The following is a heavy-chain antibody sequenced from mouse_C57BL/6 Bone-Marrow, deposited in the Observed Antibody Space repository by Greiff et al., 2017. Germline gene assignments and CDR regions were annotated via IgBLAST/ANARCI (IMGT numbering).Heavy chain of an antibody. CDR2: IYPRSGNT. D-gene: IGHD1-1*01. CDR1: GYTFTSYG. Sequence: LQESGAELARPGASVKLSCKASGYTFTSYGISWVKQRTGQGLEWIGEIYPRSGNTYYNEKFKGKATLTADKSSSTAYMELRSLTSEDSAVYFCAGCYPWFAYWGQGTLVTVSA. CDR3: AGCYPWFAY. J-gene: IGHJ3*01. V-gene: IGHV1-81*01.